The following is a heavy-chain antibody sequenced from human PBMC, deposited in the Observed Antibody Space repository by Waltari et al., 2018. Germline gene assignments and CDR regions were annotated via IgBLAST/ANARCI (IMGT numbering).Heavy chain of an antibody. CDR3: AKAFRGYSGSYFDI. D-gene: IGHD5-12*01. CDR1: GFSFGGFA. Sequence: QLLESGGGLVQPGGSLRLSCAASGFSFGGFAMHWVRKDPGKGLEWVSGCSGSGATTSYAESVRCRFTVSRDNSRNTVDLQRNSLSAEDTAVYYCAKAFRGYSGSYFDIWGRGTLVAVS. CDR2: CSGSGATT. J-gene: IGHJ4*02. V-gene: IGHV3-23*01.